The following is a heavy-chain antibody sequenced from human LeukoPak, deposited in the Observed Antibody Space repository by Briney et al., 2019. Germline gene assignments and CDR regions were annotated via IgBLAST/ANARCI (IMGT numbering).Heavy chain of an antibody. CDR2: IYYSGSP. CDR1: GGSISNNNYY. D-gene: IGHD1-1*01. V-gene: IGHV4-39*01. J-gene: IGHJ4*02. CDR3: ATWRTAKTGFDY. Sequence: SETLSLTCTVSGGSISNNNYYWAWIRQPPGKGLECIGSIYYSGSPYYNPSLKSRVTISVDTSKNQFSLRLGSVTAADTAVYYCATWRTAKTGFDYWGQGTLGTVSS.